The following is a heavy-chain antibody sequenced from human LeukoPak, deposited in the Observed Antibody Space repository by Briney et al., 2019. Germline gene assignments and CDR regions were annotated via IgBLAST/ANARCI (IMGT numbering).Heavy chain of an antibody. V-gene: IGHV3-23*01. CDR2: ISGSGGST. Sequence: QPGRSLRLSCAASGFTFSLFPMHWVRQAPGKGLEWVSGISGSGGSTHYADSVKGRFTLSRDNSKNTLYLQMNSLRAEDTAVYYCAKGAAYCGGDCYRPYWGQGTLVTVSS. D-gene: IGHD2-21*02. CDR3: AKGAAYCGGDCYRPY. CDR1: GFTFSLFP. J-gene: IGHJ4*02.